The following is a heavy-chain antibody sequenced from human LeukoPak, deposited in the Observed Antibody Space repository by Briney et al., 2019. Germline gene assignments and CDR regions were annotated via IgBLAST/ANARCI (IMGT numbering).Heavy chain of an antibody. CDR3: ARDGEYSSSSGDAFDI. CDR1: GGSISSGDYY. D-gene: IGHD6-6*01. Sequence: SETLSLTCTVSGGSISSGDYYWSWIRQPPGKGLEWIGYIYYSGSTYYNPSLKSRVTISVDTSKNQFSLKLSSVTAADTAVYYCARDGEYSSSSGDAFDIWGQGTMVTVSS. V-gene: IGHV4-30-4*01. CDR2: IYYSGST. J-gene: IGHJ3*02.